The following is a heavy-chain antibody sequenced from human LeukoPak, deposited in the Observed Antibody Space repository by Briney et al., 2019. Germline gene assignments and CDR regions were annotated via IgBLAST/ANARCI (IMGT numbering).Heavy chain of an antibody. CDR1: GGSISSYY. V-gene: IGHV4-59*01. J-gene: IGHJ4*02. Sequence: SETLSLTCTGSGGSISSYYWSWIRQPPGKGREWIGYNYYSWSTNDNPSLKSRVTISVDTSKNPSSLKLSSVTAADTAVYYCARDSGYYDSSGHFDYWGQGTLVTVSS. CDR2: NYYSWST. D-gene: IGHD3-22*01. CDR3: ARDSGYYDSSGHFDY.